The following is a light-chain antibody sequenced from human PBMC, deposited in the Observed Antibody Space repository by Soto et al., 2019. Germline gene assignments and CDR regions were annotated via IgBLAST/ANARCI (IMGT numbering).Light chain of an antibody. V-gene: IGKV4-1*01. Sequence: DIVMTQSPDSLAVSLGERATINCKSSQSVLYSSNNKNYLAWYQQKPGQPPKLLIYWASTRESGVPDRFSGSGSGTEFTLTIRSLQPDDFATYYCQQYDSSSPTFGQGTKLEIK. J-gene: IGKJ2*01. CDR3: QQYDSSSPT. CDR1: QSVLYSSNNKNY. CDR2: WAS.